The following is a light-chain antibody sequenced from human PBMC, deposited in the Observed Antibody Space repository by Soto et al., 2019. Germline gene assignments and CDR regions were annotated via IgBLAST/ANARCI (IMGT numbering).Light chain of an antibody. CDR3: QQTYRTPLT. V-gene: IGKV1-39*01. CDR2: AAS. Sequence: DIQMTQSPSSLSASLGDRLTITCLASQDITTYLNWFQQKPGKATELMIYAASNLQSAVPSRFSGSGSGTDFTLTISSLQPEDFATYYCQQTYRTPLTFGGGTKVAIK. J-gene: IGKJ4*01. CDR1: QDITTY.